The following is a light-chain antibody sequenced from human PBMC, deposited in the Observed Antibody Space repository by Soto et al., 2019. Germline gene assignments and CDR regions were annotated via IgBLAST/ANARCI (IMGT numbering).Light chain of an antibody. CDR2: AAS. J-gene: IGKJ1*01. Sequence: DIQMTQSPLSLSASVGDRVPISCRASQSISSYLNWYQQKPGKAPKLLIYAASSLQSGVPSRFSGSGSGTDFTLTISSLQPEDFATYYCQQSYRTPRTFGQGTKVDIK. CDR1: QSISSY. CDR3: QQSYRTPRT. V-gene: IGKV1-39*01.